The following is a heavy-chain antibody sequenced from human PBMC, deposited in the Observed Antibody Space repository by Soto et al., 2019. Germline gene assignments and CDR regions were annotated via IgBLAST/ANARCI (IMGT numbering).Heavy chain of an antibody. J-gene: IGHJ5*02. CDR2: INSDNGNT. D-gene: IGHD6-19*01. CDR1: GYTFTSYG. Sequence: QVQLVQSGAEVKKPGASVKVSCKASGYTFTSYGISWVRPAPGQGLEWRGWINSDNGNTNYAQKLQGRVTMTTDTSTSTVYMELSTLRSDDTAVFYWARAPVAGIWFDPWGQGALVTVSS. CDR3: ARAPVAGIWFDP. V-gene: IGHV1-18*01.